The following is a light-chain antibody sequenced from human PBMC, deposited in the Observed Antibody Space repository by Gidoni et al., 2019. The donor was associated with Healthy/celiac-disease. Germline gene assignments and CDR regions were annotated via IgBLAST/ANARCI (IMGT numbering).Light chain of an antibody. CDR1: QSVLYSSNNKYY. V-gene: IGKV4-1*01. CDR2: WAS. Sequence: DIVMTQSPDSLAVSLGERATINCKSSQSVLYSSNNKYYLAWYQQKPGQPPKLLIYWASTRESGVPDRFSGSGSGTDFTLTISSLQAEDVAVYYCQQYYSTPYGFGQGTKLEIK. CDR3: QQYYSTPYG. J-gene: IGKJ2*03.